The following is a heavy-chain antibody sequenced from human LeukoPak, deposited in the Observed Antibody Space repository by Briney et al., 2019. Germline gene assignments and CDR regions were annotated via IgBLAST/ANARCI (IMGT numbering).Heavy chain of an antibody. V-gene: IGHV1-2*06. J-gene: IGHJ4*02. CDR2: INTNGGGT. CDR1: GYTFTGYY. D-gene: IGHD6-13*01. CDR3: ARAAAGPPIDY. Sequence: ASVKVSCKTSGYTFTGYYMHWVRQAPGQGLEWVGRINTNGGGTNYAQKFQGRVTMTRDTSISTAYMEVNSLRSDDTAVYYCARAAAGPPIDYWGQGTLVTVSS.